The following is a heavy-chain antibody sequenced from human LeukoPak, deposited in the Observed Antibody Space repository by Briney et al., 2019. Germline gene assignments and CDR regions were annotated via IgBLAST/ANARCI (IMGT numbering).Heavy chain of an antibody. CDR2: TSGSGGST. Sequence: GGSLRLSCAASGFTFSSYAMSWVRQAPGKGLEWVSATSGSGGSTYYADSVKGRFTISRDNSKNTLYLQMNSLRAEDTAVYYCAKDPFKCSGEFGAHYYYGMDVWGQGTTVTVSS. J-gene: IGHJ6*02. CDR3: AKDPFKCSGEFGAHYYYGMDV. D-gene: IGHD3-16*01. CDR1: GFTFSSYA. V-gene: IGHV3-23*01.